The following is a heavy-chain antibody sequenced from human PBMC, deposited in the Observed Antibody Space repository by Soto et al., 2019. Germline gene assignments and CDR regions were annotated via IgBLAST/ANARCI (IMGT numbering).Heavy chain of an antibody. CDR3: ATDALVVYTSGWQSYRNSVSGMDV. CDR1: GDTFSRHA. CDR2: IIPILGTT. V-gene: IGHV1-69*01. D-gene: IGHD6-19*01. J-gene: IGHJ6*02. Sequence: QVQLVQSGAEVKKPGSSVKVSCKASGDTFSRHAISWVRQAPGQGLEWMGEIIPILGTTNDAQKFQGRVTMTADESKSTAYMELRGLISEDTAMYYCATDALVVYTSGWQSYRNSVSGMDVWGQGTTVTVSS.